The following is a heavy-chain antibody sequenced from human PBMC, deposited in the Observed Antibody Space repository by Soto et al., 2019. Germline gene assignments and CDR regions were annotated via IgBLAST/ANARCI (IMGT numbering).Heavy chain of an antibody. D-gene: IGHD3-10*01. CDR1: GFTFSSYG. CDR3: AKNGPSSGSGAFDI. CDR2: ISYDGNNK. Sequence: QVQLVESGGGVVQPGRSLRLSCAASGFTFSSYGIHWARQAPGKGLEWVAVISYDGNNKYYADSVKGRFTISRDNSKNTLYLQMNSLRAEDTAVYYCAKNGPSSGSGAFDIWGQGTMVTVSS. J-gene: IGHJ3*02. V-gene: IGHV3-30*18.